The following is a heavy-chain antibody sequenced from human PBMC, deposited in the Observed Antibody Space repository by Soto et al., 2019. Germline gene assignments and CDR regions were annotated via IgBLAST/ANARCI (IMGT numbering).Heavy chain of an antibody. D-gene: IGHD6-19*01. CDR2: ISGSGGST. CDR1: GFTFSSYA. CDR3: AKDRYPGIAVAGNYYFDY. V-gene: IGHV3-23*01. J-gene: IGHJ4*02. Sequence: GGSLRLSCAASGFTFSSYAMSWVRQAPGKGLEWVSAISGSGGSTYYADSVKGRFTISRDNSKNTLYLQMNSLRAEDTAVYYCAKDRYPGIAVAGNYYFDYWGQGTLVTVSA.